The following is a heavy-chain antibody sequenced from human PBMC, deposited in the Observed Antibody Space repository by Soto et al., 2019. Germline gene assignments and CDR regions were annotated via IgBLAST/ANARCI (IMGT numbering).Heavy chain of an antibody. Sequence: GASVKVSCKASGGTFSSYTISWVRQAPGQGLEWMGGIIPIFGTGNYAQKFQGRLTITADESTSTAYMELSSLRSEDTAVYYCARAKTSYYYDSSGFGGAFDIWGQGTMVTVSS. J-gene: IGHJ3*02. V-gene: IGHV1-69*13. CDR3: ARAKTSYYYDSSGFGGAFDI. CDR2: IIPIFGTG. CDR1: GGTFSSYT. D-gene: IGHD3-22*01.